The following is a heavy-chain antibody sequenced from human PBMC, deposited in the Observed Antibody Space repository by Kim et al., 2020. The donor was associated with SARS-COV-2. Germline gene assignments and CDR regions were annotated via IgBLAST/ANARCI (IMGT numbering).Heavy chain of an antibody. CDR2: INHSGST. Sequence: SETLSLTCAVYGGSFSGYYWSWIRQPPGKGLEWIGEINHSGSTNYNPSLKSRVTISVDTSKNQFSLKLSSVTAADTAVYYCARGAQLVRGDYFDYWGQGT. CDR3: ARGAQLVRGDYFDY. CDR1: GGSFSGYY. J-gene: IGHJ4*02. V-gene: IGHV4-34*01. D-gene: IGHD6-6*01.